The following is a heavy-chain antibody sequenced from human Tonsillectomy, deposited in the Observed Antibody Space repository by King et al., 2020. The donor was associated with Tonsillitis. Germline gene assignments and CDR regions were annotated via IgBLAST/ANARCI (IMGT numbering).Heavy chain of an antibody. Sequence: VQLQESGPGLVKPSETLSLTCTVSGGSISSYYWTWFRQPPGKGLEWIGYIDYSGSTNYNPSLKSRVSFSVDTSKNQFSLRLSSVTAADTAVYYCARANWAPYYYYFDVWGHGATVTVS. J-gene: IGHJ6*03. V-gene: IGHV4-59*01. CDR3: ARANWAPYYYYFDV. D-gene: IGHD7-27*01. CDR1: GGSISSYY. CDR2: IDYSGST.